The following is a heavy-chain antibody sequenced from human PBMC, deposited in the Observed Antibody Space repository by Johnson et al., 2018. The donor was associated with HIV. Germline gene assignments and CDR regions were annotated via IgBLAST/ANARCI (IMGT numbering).Heavy chain of an antibody. V-gene: IGHV3-74*01. J-gene: IGHJ3*02. CDR2: INSDGSTT. CDR3: AKDQGKAVAAPDAFDI. CDR1: GFIFSSYW. D-gene: IGHD6-19*01. Sequence: VQLVESGGGLVQPGGSLRLSCAASGFIFSSYWMHWVRQAPGKGLVWVSRINSDGSTTRYADSVKGRFTISRDNAKNTLYLQMNSLRVEDTAVYYCAKDQGKAVAAPDAFDIWGQGTMVTVSS.